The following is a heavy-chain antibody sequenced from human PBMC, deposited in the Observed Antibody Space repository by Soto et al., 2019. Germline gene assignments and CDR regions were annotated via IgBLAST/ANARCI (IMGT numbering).Heavy chain of an antibody. CDR3: ATLECQAAAGLVLYF. V-gene: IGHV3-7*02. J-gene: IGHJ4*02. D-gene: IGHD6-25*01. Sequence: GGSLRLSCEASGFTFSSRWMTWVRQGPGKGLEWVANIHEDKNAKDYVDSVKGRFTISRDNAKNSLYLQMNSLRDEDTAVYYCATLECQAAAGLVLYFWAQGALVTVSA. CDR1: GFTFSSRW. CDR2: IHEDKNAK.